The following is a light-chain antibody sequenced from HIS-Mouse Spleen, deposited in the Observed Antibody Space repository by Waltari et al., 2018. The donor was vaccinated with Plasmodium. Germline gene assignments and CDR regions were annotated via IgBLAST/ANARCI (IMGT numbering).Light chain of an antibody. V-gene: IGLV3-25*03. CDR1: ALPKQY. J-gene: IGLJ2*01. CDR2: KER. Sequence: SYELTQPPSVSVSPGQTARITCPGDALPKQYAYWYQQKPGQAPGLGIYKERERPAGSPERVSGSRSGTTVTLTISGVQAEDEADYYCQSADSSGTYQVFGGGTKLTVL. CDR3: QSADSSGTYQV.